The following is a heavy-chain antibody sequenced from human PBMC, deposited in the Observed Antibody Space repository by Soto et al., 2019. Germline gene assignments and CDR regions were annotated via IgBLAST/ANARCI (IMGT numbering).Heavy chain of an antibody. D-gene: IGHD2-21*02. CDR3: ARERVGGDRDHDALGV. V-gene: IGHV4-30-4*08. CDR1: GGSISSEYYH. J-gene: IGHJ6*02. Sequence: QVLLQQSGPGLVEPSQTLSLTCAVSGGSISSEYYHWTWIRQSPGKGLEWIGYTHYTGAIMYNPSFKTRLTMAVDTSETPFSLQLPSVPAADAAVYFCARERVGGDRDHDALGVWGQGTTVTVSS. CDR2: THYTGAI.